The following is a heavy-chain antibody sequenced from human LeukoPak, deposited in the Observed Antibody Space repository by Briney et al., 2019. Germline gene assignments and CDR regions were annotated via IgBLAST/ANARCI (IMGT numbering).Heavy chain of an antibody. CDR3: AKLIGDYNGNSGS. J-gene: IGHJ5*02. V-gene: IGHV3-66*01. D-gene: IGHD4-23*01. CDR1: GFTVSSNY. CDR2: IYSGGST. Sequence: PGGSLRLSCAASGFTVSSNYMSWVRQAPGKGLEWVSVIYSGGSTYYADSVKGRFTISRDNSKNTLYLQMNSLRAEDTAVYNCAKLIGDYNGNSGSWGQGTLVTVSS.